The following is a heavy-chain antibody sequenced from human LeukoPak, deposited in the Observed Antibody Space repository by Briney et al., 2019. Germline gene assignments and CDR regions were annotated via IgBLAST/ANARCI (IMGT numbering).Heavy chain of an antibody. CDR1: GCTFSSYS. J-gene: IGHJ4*02. CDR3: ARGGWDFDF. V-gene: IGHV3-48*02. Sequence: GGSPRLSCAASGCTFSSYSLNWIRQAPGKGLEWVSYISSSSSTIYYADSVRGRFAISRDNAKNSLYLQMNTLRDEDTAVYYCARGGWDFDFWGQGTLVTVSS. CDR2: ISSSSSTI. D-gene: IGHD6-19*01.